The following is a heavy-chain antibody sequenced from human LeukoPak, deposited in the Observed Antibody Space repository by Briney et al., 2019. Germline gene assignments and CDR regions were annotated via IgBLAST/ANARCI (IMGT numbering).Heavy chain of an antibody. V-gene: IGHV3-23*01. D-gene: IGHD2-2*01. Sequence: PGGSLRLSCVASLFTFSSYAMSWVRQAPGKGLEWVSSISGNGASTYYTDSVKGRFTISRDSSKNTLYLQMNSLRAEDTAVYYCANNPPEEYLLLPHPCFDYWGQGTLVTVSS. CDR3: ANNPPEEYLLLPHPCFDY. CDR1: LFTFSSYA. CDR2: ISGNGAST. J-gene: IGHJ4*02.